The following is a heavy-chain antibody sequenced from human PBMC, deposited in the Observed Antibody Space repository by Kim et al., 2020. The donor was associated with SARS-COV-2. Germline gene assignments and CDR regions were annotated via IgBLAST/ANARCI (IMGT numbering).Heavy chain of an antibody. CDR2: INNNGDTI. Sequence: GGSLRLSCAASGFTVSNSEMSWVRQAPGKGLECVSYINNNGDTIYYADSVKGRFTISRDNVKNSLYLQMNSLRAEDTAVYYCARDPRPGSWYFDYWGQGTLITVSP. CDR1: GFTVSNSE. V-gene: IGHV3-48*03. J-gene: IGHJ4*02. D-gene: IGHD6-19*01. CDR3: ARDPRPGSWYFDY.